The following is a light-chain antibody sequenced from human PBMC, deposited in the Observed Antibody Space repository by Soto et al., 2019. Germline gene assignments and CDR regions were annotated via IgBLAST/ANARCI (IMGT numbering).Light chain of an antibody. CDR3: MQALQTPPGLT. Sequence: DIVMTQSPLSLPVTPGEPASISCRSSQSLLHSNGYNYLDWYVQKPGQSPQLLIYLGSNRASGVPDRFSGSGSGTDCTLKISRVEAEDVGVYYCMQALQTPPGLTFGGGTKVES. J-gene: IGKJ4*01. CDR2: LGS. V-gene: IGKV2-28*01. CDR1: QSLLHSNGYNY.